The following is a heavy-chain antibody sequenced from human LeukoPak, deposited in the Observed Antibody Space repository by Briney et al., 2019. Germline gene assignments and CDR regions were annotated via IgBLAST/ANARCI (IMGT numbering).Heavy chain of an antibody. V-gene: IGHV3-66*02. J-gene: IGHJ6*02. CDR2: TNSGGST. Sequence: GGSLRLSCAASGFTVSTNYMSWVRQAPGKGLEWVSVTNSGGSTHYAESVKGRFTISRDNSKNTVYLQMNSLRTEDTAVYYCARDQNVWGQGTTVTVSS. CDR3: ARDQNV. CDR1: GFTVSTNY.